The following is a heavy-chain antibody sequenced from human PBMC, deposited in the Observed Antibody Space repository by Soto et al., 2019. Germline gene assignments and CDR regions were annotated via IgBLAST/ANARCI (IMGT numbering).Heavy chain of an antibody. CDR3: AREKRTAAGSSFDY. D-gene: IGHD6-13*01. J-gene: IGHJ4*02. CDR2: ISSSSSYI. V-gene: IGHV3-21*01. CDR1: GFTFSSYS. Sequence: LRLSCAASGFTFSSYSMNWVRQAPGKGLEWVSSISSSSSYIYYADSVKGRFTISRDNAKNSLYLQMNSLRAEDTAVYYCAREKRTAAGSSFDYWGQGTLVTVS.